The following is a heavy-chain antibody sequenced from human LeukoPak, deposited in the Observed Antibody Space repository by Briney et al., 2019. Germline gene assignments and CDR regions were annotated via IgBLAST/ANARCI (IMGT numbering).Heavy chain of an antibody. D-gene: IGHD2-2*02. CDR1: GFTFSSYG. V-gene: IGHV3-33*01. CDR3: AIAFPYCSSTSCYNY. J-gene: IGHJ4*02. CDR2: IWYDGSNK. Sequence: PGGSLRLSCAASGFTFSSYGMHWVCQAPGKGLEWVAVIWYDGSNKYYADSVKGRFTISRDNSKNTLYLQMNSLRAEDTAVYYCAIAFPYCSSTSCYNYWGQGTLVTVSS.